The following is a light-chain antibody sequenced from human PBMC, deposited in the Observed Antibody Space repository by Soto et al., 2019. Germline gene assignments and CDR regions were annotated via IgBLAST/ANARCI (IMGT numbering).Light chain of an antibody. V-gene: IGKV3-11*01. Sequence: EIVLTQSPATLSLSPGERATLSCRASQSVSVYLAWYQQKPGQAPRLLIYDASNRATGIPARFSGSGSGTDFTLTISGLEPEDFAVYYCQQRSNWRFGPGTKVDIK. CDR1: QSVSVY. CDR3: QQRSNWR. J-gene: IGKJ3*01. CDR2: DAS.